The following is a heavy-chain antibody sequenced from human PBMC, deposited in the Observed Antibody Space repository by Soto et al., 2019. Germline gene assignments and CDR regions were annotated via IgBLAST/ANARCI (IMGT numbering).Heavy chain of an antibody. V-gene: IGHV1-69*13. Sequence: SVKVSCKASGGTFSSYAISWVRQAPGQGLEWMGGIIPISDTTNYAQKFQGRVTITADESTSTAYMELSSLRSEDTAVYYCARSQGSSTSLEIYYYYYYGMDVWG. CDR2: IIPISDTT. J-gene: IGHJ6*02. CDR3: ARSQGSSTSLEIYYYYYYGMDV. CDR1: GGTFSSYA. D-gene: IGHD2-2*01.